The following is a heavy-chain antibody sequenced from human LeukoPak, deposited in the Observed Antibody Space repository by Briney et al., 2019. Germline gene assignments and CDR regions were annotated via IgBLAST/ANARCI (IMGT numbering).Heavy chain of an antibody. D-gene: IGHD2-15*01. J-gene: IGHJ4*02. Sequence: PGGSLRLSCAASGFTFKDYAMHWVRQAPGKGLEWVSGISWSSRASAYADSVKGRFTISRDNAKNSLYLQMNSLRPEDMALYYCARGYCSGGSCSKFDYWGQGTLVTVSS. CDR3: ARGYCSGGSCSKFDY. CDR2: ISWSSRAS. CDR1: GFTFKDYA. V-gene: IGHV3-9*03.